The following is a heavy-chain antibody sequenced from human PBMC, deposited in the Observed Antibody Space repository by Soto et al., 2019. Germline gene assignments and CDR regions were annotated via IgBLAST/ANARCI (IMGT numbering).Heavy chain of an antibody. Sequence: SETLSLTCTVSGVSISSYDYYWSWIRQPPGKGLECIGYIYYSGSTYYNPSLKSRVTISVDTSKNQFSLMLSSVTAADTAVYYCARDHPGSSHFDYWGQGTLVTVSS. D-gene: IGHD3-10*01. J-gene: IGHJ4*02. CDR3: ARDHPGSSHFDY. V-gene: IGHV4-30-4*02. CDR2: IYYSGST. CDR1: GVSISSYDYY.